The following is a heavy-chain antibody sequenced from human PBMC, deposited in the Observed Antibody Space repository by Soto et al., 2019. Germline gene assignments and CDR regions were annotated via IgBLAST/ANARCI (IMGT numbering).Heavy chain of an antibody. D-gene: IGHD3-16*01. V-gene: IGHV3-23*01. CDR2: ISGSGGRS. CDR1: GFTFSNYA. J-gene: IGHJ4*02. Sequence: EVQLLDSGGGLVQPGGSLRLSWAASGFTFSNYAMTWVRQGPGKGREWVPGISGSGGRSYYADSVKGRFTISRDNSKSTLYLQMNSLRAEDTAVYYCAKAYFVWSSEQPYYFDYWGQGTLVTVSS. CDR3: AKAYFVWSSEQPYYFDY.